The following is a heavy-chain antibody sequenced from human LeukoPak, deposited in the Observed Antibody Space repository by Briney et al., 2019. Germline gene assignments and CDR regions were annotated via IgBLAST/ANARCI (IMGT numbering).Heavy chain of an antibody. V-gene: IGHV4-31*03. D-gene: IGHD3-10*01. CDR1: CRPMSSGCYY. CDR3: ARGQNSWVRGVITFYLDY. Sequence: SDTLSLTCSVSCRPMSSGCYYWSWIRQHPGKALQWFGYIHYSGSIYYNPPLKSRVTISVDTSKSQFSLNVSAVTAADTAVYYCARGQNSWVRGVITFYLDYWGQGTLVSVS. CDR2: IHYSGSI. J-gene: IGHJ4*02.